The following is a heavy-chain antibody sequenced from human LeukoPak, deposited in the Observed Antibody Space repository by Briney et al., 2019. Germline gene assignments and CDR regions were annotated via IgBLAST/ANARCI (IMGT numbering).Heavy chain of an antibody. CDR3: AKSGNDYVAWIDY. V-gene: IGHV4-39*07. D-gene: IGHD4-17*01. Sequence: SETLSLTCSVSGGSISSNSYYWGWIRQPPGKGLEWIGSFYYSGSTYYNPSLKSRVTISLDMSKSQFSLKLSSVTAADTAVYYCAKSGNDYVAWIDYWGQGTLVTVSS. CDR1: GGSISSNSYY. CDR2: FYYSGST. J-gene: IGHJ4*02.